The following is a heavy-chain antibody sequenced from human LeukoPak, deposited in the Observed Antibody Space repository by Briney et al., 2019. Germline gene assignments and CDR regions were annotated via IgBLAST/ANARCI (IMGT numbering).Heavy chain of an antibody. CDR1: GYTFTSYG. D-gene: IGHD6-19*01. CDR3: AKDLGPIAVAGTFIDD. V-gene: IGHV1-2*06. CDR2: INPNSGGT. Sequence: GASVKVSCKASGYTFTSYGISWVRQAPGQGLEWMGRINPNSGGTNYAQKFQSRVTMTRDTSISTAYMELSRLRSDDTAVYYCAKDLGPIAVAGTFIDDWGQGTLVTVSS. J-gene: IGHJ4*02.